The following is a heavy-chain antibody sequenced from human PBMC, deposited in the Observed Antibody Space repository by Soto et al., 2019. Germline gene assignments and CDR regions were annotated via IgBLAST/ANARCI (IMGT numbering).Heavy chain of an antibody. CDR3: TRDNYYFWSGYYKPAARVAFDI. CDR2: IRSKAYGGTT. D-gene: IGHD3-3*01. V-gene: IGHV3-49*03. Sequence: GGSLRLSCTASGFTFGDYAMSWFRQAQGKGLEWVGFIRSKAYGGTTEYAASVKGRFTISRDDSKSIAYLQMNSLKTEDTAVYYCTRDNYYFWSGYYKPAARVAFDIWGQWTMVTVSS. J-gene: IGHJ3*02. CDR1: GFTFGDYA.